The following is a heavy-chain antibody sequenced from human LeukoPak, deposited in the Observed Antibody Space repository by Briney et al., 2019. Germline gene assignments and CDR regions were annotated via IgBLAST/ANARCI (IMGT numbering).Heavy chain of an antibody. CDR2: ISGSGGST. CDR3: AKVRYDSSGYQSPYFDY. V-gene: IGHV3-23*01. J-gene: IGHJ4*02. Sequence: GGSLRLSCAASGFTFSSYAMSWVRQAPGKGLEWVSVISGSGGSTYYADSVKGRFTISRDNSKNTLYLQMNSLRAEDTAVYYCAKVRYDSSGYQSPYFDYWGQGILVTVSS. D-gene: IGHD3-22*01. CDR1: GFTFSSYA.